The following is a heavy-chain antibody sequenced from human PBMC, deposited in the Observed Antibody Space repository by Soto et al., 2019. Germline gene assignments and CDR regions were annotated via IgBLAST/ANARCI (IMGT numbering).Heavy chain of an antibody. V-gene: IGHV3-23*01. CDR2: ISGSGGST. J-gene: IGHJ3*02. CDR3: AKGRRWGYCSGGSCYPADAFDI. Sequence: EVQLLESGGGLVQPGGSLRLSCAASGFTFSSYAMSWVRQAPWKGLEWVSAISGSGGSTYYADSVKGRFTISRDNSKNTLYLQMNSLRAEDTAVYYCAKGRRWGYCSGGSCYPADAFDIWGQGTMVTVSS. CDR1: GFTFSSYA. D-gene: IGHD2-15*01.